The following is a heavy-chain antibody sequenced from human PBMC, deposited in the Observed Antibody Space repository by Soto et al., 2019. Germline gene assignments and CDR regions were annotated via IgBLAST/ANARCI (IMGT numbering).Heavy chain of an antibody. V-gene: IGHV5-51*01. Sequence: HRESLKISCKGSGYSFTSYWIGWVRQMPGKGLEWMGIIYPGDSDTRYSPSFQGQVTISADKSISTAYLQWSSLKASDTAIYYCARTAAAGKYYYGVDVWGQGTTVTVSS. CDR3: ARTAAAGKYYYGVDV. CDR1: GYSFTSYW. CDR2: IYPGDSDT. J-gene: IGHJ6*02. D-gene: IGHD6-13*01.